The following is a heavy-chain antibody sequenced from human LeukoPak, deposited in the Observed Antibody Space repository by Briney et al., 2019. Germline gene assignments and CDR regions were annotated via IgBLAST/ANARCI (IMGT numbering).Heavy chain of an antibody. J-gene: IGHJ3*02. CDR3: ARDLSPDAFDI. V-gene: IGHV3-48*04. CDR2: ISSSSSTI. Sequence: TGGSLRLSCAASGFTFSSYSMNWVRQAPGKGLEWVSYISSSSSTIYYADSVKGRFTISRDNAKNSLYLQMNSLRAEDTAVYYCARDLSPDAFDIWGQGTMVTVSS. CDR1: GFTFSSYS.